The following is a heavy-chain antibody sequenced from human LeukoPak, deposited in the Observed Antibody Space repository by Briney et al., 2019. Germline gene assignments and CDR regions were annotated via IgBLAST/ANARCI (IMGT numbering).Heavy chain of an antibody. J-gene: IGHJ4*02. D-gene: IGHD6-19*01. V-gene: IGHV5-51*01. CDR2: IYPGDSDS. CDR3: ARQVAYTSRRTFDF. CDR1: GYSFTSYW. Sequence: GESLKISCKGSGYSFTSYWIGWVRQMPGIGLEWMGIIYPGDSDSRYSPSFQGQVTISADKSISTAYLQWSSLKASDTAMYYCARQVAYTSRRTFDFWGQGTLVTVSS.